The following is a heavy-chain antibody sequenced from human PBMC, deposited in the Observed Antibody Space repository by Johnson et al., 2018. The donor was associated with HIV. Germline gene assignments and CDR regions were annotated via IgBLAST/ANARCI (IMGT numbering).Heavy chain of an antibody. D-gene: IGHD1-26*01. Sequence: QVQLVESGGGVVQPGGSLRLSCEVSGFTFSDYYMNWIRQAPGKGLDWVSYISSSGSTIYYAYSVKGRFTISRDNAKNSLYLQMNSLRAEDTAVYYCARGGSYLTLDDAFDIWGQGTMVTVSS. CDR1: GFTFSDYY. J-gene: IGHJ3*02. CDR2: ISSSGSTI. V-gene: IGHV3-11*04. CDR3: ARGGSYLTLDDAFDI.